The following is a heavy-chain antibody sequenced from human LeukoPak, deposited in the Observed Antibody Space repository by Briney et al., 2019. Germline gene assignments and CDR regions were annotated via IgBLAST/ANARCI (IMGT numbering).Heavy chain of an antibody. J-gene: IGHJ4*02. Sequence: SETLSLTCTVSGGSVSFYYWSWIRQHPGKGLEWIGYIYYSGSTYYNPSLKSRVTISVDTSKNQFSLKLSSVTAADTAVYYCARLSAINYDSSDYWGQGTLVTVSS. CDR2: IYYSGST. CDR3: ARLSAINYDSSDY. D-gene: IGHD3-22*01. CDR1: GGSVSFYY. V-gene: IGHV4-59*06.